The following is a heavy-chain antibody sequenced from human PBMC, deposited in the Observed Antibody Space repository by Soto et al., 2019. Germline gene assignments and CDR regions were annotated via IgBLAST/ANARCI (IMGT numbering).Heavy chain of an antibody. V-gene: IGHV4-31*03. CDR1: GGPISSGGYY. Sequence: PSETLSLTCTVSGGPISSGGYYWSWIRQHPGKGLEWIGYIYYSGSTYYNPSLKSRVTISVDTSKNQFSLKLSSVTAADTAVYYCARALRGDDYGDYGTAFDIWGQGTMVTVSS. CDR3: ARALRGDDYGDYGTAFDI. D-gene: IGHD4-17*01. CDR2: IYYSGST. J-gene: IGHJ3*02.